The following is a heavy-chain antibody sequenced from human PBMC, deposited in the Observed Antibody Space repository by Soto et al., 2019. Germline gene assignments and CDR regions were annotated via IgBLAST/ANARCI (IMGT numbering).Heavy chain of an antibody. CDR1: GFPFNTYI. D-gene: IGHD3-16*01. CDR3: ARGWGDFYY. CDR2: ISSSSNTI. V-gene: IGHV3-48*02. J-gene: IGHJ4*02. Sequence: EVQLVEAGGGLIQPGGSLRLSCAASGFPFNTYIMHWVRQAPGKGLEWVSCISSSSNTIYYADSVKGRCTISRDNAKNSRYLQMNRLRDDDTGMYYCARGWGDFYYWGQGTLVTVSS.